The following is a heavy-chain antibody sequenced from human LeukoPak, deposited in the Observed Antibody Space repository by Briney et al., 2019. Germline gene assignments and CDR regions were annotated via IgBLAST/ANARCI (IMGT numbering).Heavy chain of an antibody. V-gene: IGHV1-2*06. J-gene: IGHJ4*02. CDR2: INPNSGGT. D-gene: IGHD6-19*01. CDR1: GGTFSSYA. CDR3: ARGYSSGWQDFDY. Sequence: ASVKVSCKASGGTFSSYAISWVRQAPGQGLEWMGRINPNSGGTNYAQKFQGRVTMTRDTSISTAYMELSRLRSDDTAVYYCARGYSSGWQDFDYWGQGTLVTVSS.